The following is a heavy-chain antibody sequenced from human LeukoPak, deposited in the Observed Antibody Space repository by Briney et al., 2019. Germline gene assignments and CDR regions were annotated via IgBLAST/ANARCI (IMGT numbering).Heavy chain of an antibody. CDR1: RDRVSSNSVG. J-gene: IGHJ4*02. CDR3: ARSSIKPFDY. Sequence: PSQTLSLTCAISRDRVSSNSVGWNWIRQTPSRGLEWLGRTYYRSQWHYDYAVSVKSRIIINPDTSKNQFSLHLNSVTPEDTAVYYCARSSIKPFDYWGQGTLVTVSS. CDR2: TYYRSQWHY. V-gene: IGHV6-1*01.